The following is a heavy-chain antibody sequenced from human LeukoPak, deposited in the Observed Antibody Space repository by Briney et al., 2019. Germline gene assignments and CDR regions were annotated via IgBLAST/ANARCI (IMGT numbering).Heavy chain of an antibody. CDR3: ARDSGVAYCGGDCLSGYSDY. Sequence: ASVKVSCKASGYTFSSYYVHWVRQAPGQGLEWMGMIIPSDGFTSYAQKFQGRVTMTRDMSTSTVYMELSSLRSEDTAVYYCARDSGVAYCGGDCLSGYSDYWGQGTLVTVSS. J-gene: IGHJ4*02. V-gene: IGHV1-46*01. CDR1: GYTFSSYY. D-gene: IGHD2-21*02. CDR2: IIPSDGFT.